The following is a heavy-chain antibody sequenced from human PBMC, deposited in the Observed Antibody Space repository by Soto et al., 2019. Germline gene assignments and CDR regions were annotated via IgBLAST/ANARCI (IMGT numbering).Heavy chain of an antibody. V-gene: IGHV3-30*18. CDR1: GFTFSSYG. D-gene: IGHD6-19*01. Sequence: PGGSLRLSCAASGFTFSSYGMHWVRQAPGEGLEWVAVISYDGSNKYYADSVKGRFTISRDNSKNTLYLQMNSLRAEDTAVYYCAKDFRSGDYFDYWGQGTLVTVSS. CDR3: AKDFRSGDYFDY. J-gene: IGHJ4*02. CDR2: ISYDGSNK.